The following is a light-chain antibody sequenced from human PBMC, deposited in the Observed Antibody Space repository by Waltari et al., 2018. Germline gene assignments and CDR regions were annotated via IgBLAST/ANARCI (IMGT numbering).Light chain of an antibody. CDR3: AAWDDSLNGYWV. J-gene: IGLJ3*02. CDR1: SSNTGSTP. Sequence: QSVLTQPPSASGTPGPRVTISCSRSSSNTGSTPVNWYQQLPGTAPKLLIYSKNQRPSGVPDRFSGSKSGTSASLAISGLQSEDEADYYCAAWDDSLNGYWVFGGGTKLTVL. V-gene: IGLV1-44*01. CDR2: SKN.